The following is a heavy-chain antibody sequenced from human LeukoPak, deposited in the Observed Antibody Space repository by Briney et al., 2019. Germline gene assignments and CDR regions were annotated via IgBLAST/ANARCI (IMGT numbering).Heavy chain of an antibody. CDR2: IYNSGST. CDR3: ARKDGDG. CDR1: GVSISSYH. V-gene: IGHV4-59*01. J-gene: IGHJ4*02. Sequence: SETLSLTCTVSGVSISSYHWTWIRQPPGEGLEWIGHIYNSGSTNYNPSLRGRVTISLDTSKNQVSLKLSSVAAADTAMYYCARKDGDGWGQRTLVTVSS. D-gene: IGHD5-24*01.